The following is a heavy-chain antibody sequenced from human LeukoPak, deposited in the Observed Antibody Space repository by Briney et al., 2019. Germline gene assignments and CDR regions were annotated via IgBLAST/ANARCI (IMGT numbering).Heavy chain of an antibody. D-gene: IGHD3-10*01. CDR1: GFTFSTYA. J-gene: IGHJ6*02. CDR2: ISTGGETI. V-gene: IGHV3-23*01. Sequence: PGGSLRLSCAASGFTFSTYAMSWVRQAPGKGLEWVSAISTGGETIYYADSVKGRFTVSRDNSKNTVYVEMNSLRAEDTAMYYCARGPYYGSGRHFSYYGMDVWGQGTTVTVSS. CDR3: ARGPYYGSGRHFSYYGMDV.